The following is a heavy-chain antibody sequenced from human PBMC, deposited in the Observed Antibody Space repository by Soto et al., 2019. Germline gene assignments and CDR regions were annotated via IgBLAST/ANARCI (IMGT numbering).Heavy chain of an antibody. J-gene: IGHJ6*02. CDR1: GYTFTSYG. V-gene: IGHV1-18*04. D-gene: IGHD2-15*01. Sequence: ASVKVSCKASGYTFTSYGISWVRQAPGQGLEWMGWISAYNGNTNYAQKLQGRVTMTTDTSTSAAYMELRSLRSDDTAVYYCARGGGYCSGGSCYVGVYYYYGMDVWGQGTTVTVSS. CDR2: ISAYNGNT. CDR3: ARGGGYCSGGSCYVGVYYYYGMDV.